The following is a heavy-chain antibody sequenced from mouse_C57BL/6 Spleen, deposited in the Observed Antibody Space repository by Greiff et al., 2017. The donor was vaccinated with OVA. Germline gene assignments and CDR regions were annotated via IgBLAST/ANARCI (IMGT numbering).Heavy chain of an antibody. V-gene: IGHV1-72*01. CDR2: IDPNSGGT. J-gene: IGHJ1*03. D-gene: IGHD6-2*01. CDR1: GYTFTSYW. CDR3: ARVSRGYWYFDV. Sequence: QVQLKQPGAELVKPGASVKLSCKASGYTFTSYWMHWVKQRPGRGLEWIGRIDPNSGGTKYNEKFKSKATLTVDKPSSTAYMQLSSLTSEDYAVYYCARVSRGYWYFDVWGTGTTVTVSS.